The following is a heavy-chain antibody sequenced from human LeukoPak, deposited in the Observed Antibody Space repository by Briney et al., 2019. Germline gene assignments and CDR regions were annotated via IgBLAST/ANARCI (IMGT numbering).Heavy chain of an antibody. CDR3: ARLYSSSQNFDY. Sequence: SETLSLTCTVSGGSISSGDYYWSWIRQPPGKGLEWIGYIYHSGSTYYNPSLKSRVTISVDRSKNQFSLKLSSVTAADTAVYYCARLYSSSQNFDYWGQGTLVTVSS. CDR1: GGSISSGDYY. J-gene: IGHJ4*02. CDR2: IYHSGST. V-gene: IGHV4-30-2*01. D-gene: IGHD6-13*01.